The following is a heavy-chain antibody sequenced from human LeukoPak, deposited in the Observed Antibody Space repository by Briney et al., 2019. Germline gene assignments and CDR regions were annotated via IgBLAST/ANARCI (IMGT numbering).Heavy chain of an antibody. CDR1: GGSISSGGYY. J-gene: IGHJ6*02. CDR3: ARITIFNGGFGMDV. V-gene: IGHV4-31*03. Sequence: SETLSLICTVSGGSISSGGYYWSWIRQHPGKGLEWIGYIYYSGSSDYNPSLKSRVSISVDTSKNQISLKLSSVTAADTAVYYCARITIFNGGFGMDVWGQGTTVTVSS. CDR2: IYYSGSS. D-gene: IGHD3-3*01.